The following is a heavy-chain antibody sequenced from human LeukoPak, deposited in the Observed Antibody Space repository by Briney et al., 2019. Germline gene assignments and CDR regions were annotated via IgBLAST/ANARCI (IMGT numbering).Heavy chain of an antibody. D-gene: IGHD3-10*01. CDR2: VYHNGSS. CDR3: AKSDGSGSYFDY. J-gene: IGHJ4*02. Sequence: SETLSLTCTVSGGSIRNYYWSWSRQPPGKGLEEIGYVYHNGSSKYNANLASRAPITIETNKNKFSLKLSSVTAADSAVYYCAKSDGSGSYFDYWGQGTLVTVS. CDR1: GGSIRNYY. V-gene: IGHV4-59*03.